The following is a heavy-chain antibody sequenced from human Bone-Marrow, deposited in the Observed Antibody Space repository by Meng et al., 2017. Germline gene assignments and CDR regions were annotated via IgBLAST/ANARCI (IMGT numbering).Heavy chain of an antibody. Sequence: GESLKISCSVSGLTFSNSWMQWVRQAPGKGLVWVSRISSDGRLTAYADSVKGRFTISRDNSKNTLYLQMNSLRAEDTAVYYCARNYDSSGYYLPYYYGMDVWGQGTTVTVSS. CDR3: ARNYDSSGYYLPYYYGMDV. CDR2: ISSDGRLT. J-gene: IGHJ6*02. CDR1: GLTFSNSW. V-gene: IGHV3-74*03. D-gene: IGHD3-22*01.